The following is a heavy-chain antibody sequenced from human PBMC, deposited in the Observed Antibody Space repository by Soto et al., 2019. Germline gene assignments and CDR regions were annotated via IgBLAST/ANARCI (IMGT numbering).Heavy chain of an antibody. CDR3: ARGERQQQRDY. CDR2: IYHSGST. Sequence: QVQLQESGPGLVKPSGTLSLTCAVSGDSISSSKWWSWVRQPPGKGLEWIGEIYHSGSTNYNPSLKXRXXXSXXKAKNQFSLQLSSVTDADTAVYYCARGERQQQRDYWGQGTLVTVSS. V-gene: IGHV4-4*02. D-gene: IGHD6-13*01. CDR1: GDSISSSKW. J-gene: IGHJ4*02.